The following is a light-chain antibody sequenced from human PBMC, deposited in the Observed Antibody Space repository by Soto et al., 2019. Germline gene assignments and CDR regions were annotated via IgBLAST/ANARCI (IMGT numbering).Light chain of an antibody. J-gene: IGLJ2*01. CDR2: DVS. Sequence: QSALTQPASVSGSPGQSITISCTGTSSDVGGYNYVSWYQQHPGKGPKLIIYDVSNRPSGVSNRFSGAKSGNTASLTISGLQAEDEADYCCSSYTTSSTLEIGGGTKLTVL. V-gene: IGLV2-14*01. CDR1: SSDVGGYNY. CDR3: SSYTTSSTLE.